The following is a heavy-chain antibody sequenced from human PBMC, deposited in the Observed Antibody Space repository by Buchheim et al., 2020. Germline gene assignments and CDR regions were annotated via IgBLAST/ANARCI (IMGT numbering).Heavy chain of an antibody. D-gene: IGHD3-10*01. J-gene: IGHJ4*02. Sequence: QVQLVQSGAEVKKPGASVKVSCKASGYTFTSYDLHWVRQAPGQGLEWMAVVHPTIDVTTYAERLQGRVVMTRDTSTSTFYMELNSLTSEDTAVYFCARVWGGYQLDYWGQGTL. CDR3: ARVWGGYQLDY. V-gene: IGHV1-46*03. CDR2: VHPTIDVT. CDR1: GYTFTSYD.